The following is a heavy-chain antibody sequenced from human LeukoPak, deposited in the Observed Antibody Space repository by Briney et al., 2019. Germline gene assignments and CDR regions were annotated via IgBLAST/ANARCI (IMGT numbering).Heavy chain of an antibody. CDR2: INSNSGAT. V-gene: IGHV1-2*02. J-gene: IGHJ5*02. CDR3: ARGSRIAAIGTGGWFDP. Sequence: ASVKVSCKASGYTFTDYYMHWVRQAPGQGLEWMGWINSNSGATDYAQKFQGRVTMTRDTSISTAYMELSRLRSDDTAIYYCARGSRIAAIGTGGWFDPWGQGTLVTVSS. D-gene: IGHD6-13*01. CDR1: GYTFTDYY.